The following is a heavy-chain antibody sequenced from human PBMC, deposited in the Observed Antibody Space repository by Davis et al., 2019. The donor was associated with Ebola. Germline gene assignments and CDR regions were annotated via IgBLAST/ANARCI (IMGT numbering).Heavy chain of an antibody. CDR1: GYTFTSYA. CDR2: INAGNGNT. D-gene: IGHD1-1*01. CDR3: ARAQFPTTSDH. J-gene: IGHJ4*02. Sequence: AASVKVSCKASGYTFTSYAMHWVRQAPGQRLEWMGWINAGNGNTKYSQKFQDRVTITRDRSMSTAYMELSSLRSEDTAMYYCARAQFPTTSDHWGQGTLVTVSS. V-gene: IGHV1-3*01.